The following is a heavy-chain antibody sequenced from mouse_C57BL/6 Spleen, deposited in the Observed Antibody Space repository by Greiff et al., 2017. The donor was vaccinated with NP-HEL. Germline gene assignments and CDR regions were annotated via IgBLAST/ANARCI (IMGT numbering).Heavy chain of an antibody. Sequence: EVKVVESGGGLVQPGGSLSLSCAASGFTFTDYYMSWVRQPPGKALEWLGFIRNKANGYTTEYSASVKGRFTISRDNSQSILYLQMNALRAEDSATYYCARFSRWYFDVWGTGTTVTVSS. CDR3: ARFSRWYFDV. CDR2: IRNKANGYTT. J-gene: IGHJ1*03. V-gene: IGHV7-3*01. CDR1: GFTFTDYY. D-gene: IGHD3-1*01.